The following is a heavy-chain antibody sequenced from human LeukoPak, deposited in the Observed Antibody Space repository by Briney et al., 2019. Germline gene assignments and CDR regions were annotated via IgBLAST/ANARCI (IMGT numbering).Heavy chain of an antibody. V-gene: IGHV4-59*01. CDR3: ARGAMVRGVPMGV. D-gene: IGHD3-10*01. CDR2: VSYTGTT. Sequence: SETLSLTCTVSGDSISSYYWSWIRQPPGKGLEWLGYVSYTGTTNYNPSLKSRVTISVDTSKNQFSLKLTSVTAADTAVYYCARGAMVRGVPMGVWGTGTTVTVSS. CDR1: GDSISSYY. J-gene: IGHJ6*04.